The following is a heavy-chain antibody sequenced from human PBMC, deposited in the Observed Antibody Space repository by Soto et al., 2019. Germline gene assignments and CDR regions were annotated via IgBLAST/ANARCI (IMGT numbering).Heavy chain of an antibody. V-gene: IGHV3-30*03. CDR3: TTASITMIVVVPGDAFDI. D-gene: IGHD3-22*01. Sequence: PGGSLRLSCEASGFTFSSYGMHWVRQAPGKGLEWVAVISSEGTNKYYAAPVKGRFTISRDDSKNTLYLQMNSLKTEDTAVYYCTTASITMIVVVPGDAFDIWGQGTMVTVSS. J-gene: IGHJ3*02. CDR1: GFTFSSYG. CDR2: ISSEGTNK.